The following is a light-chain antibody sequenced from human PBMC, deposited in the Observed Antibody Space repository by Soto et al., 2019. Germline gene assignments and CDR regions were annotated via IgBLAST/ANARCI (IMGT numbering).Light chain of an antibody. J-gene: IGLJ3*02. Sequence: QSALTQPASVSGSPGQSITISCTGTFSDIGYYNYVSWYQQHPGKGPKLIIYDVSHRPSGVSIRFSGSKSGNTASLTISGLQAEDEADYYCSSYTTASAVVFGGGTKLTVL. CDR1: FSDIGYYNY. V-gene: IGLV2-14*01. CDR3: SSYTTASAVV. CDR2: DVS.